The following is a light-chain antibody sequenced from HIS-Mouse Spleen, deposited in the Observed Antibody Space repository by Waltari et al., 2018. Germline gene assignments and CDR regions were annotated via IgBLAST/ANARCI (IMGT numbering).Light chain of an antibody. CDR2: DND. CDR3: GTWDSSLSAWV. J-gene: IGLJ3*02. V-gene: IGLV1-51*01. Sequence: QSVLTQPPSVSAAPGQKVTISCPGSSSNIGNNYVSWYQQHPGTAPKLLIYDNDTRPAGIPVRLSGSKSGTSAALGITGLQTGDEADYYCGTWDSSLSAWVFGGGTKLTVL. CDR1: SSNIGNNY.